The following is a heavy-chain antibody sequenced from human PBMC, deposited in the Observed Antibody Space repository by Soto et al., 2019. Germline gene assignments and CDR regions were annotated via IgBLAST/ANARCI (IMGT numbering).Heavy chain of an antibody. D-gene: IGHD4-17*01. CDR3: AKYPPPDYGDYVVQSKEKYWYFDL. J-gene: IGHJ2*01. V-gene: IGHV3-23*01. CDR2: ISSSGGCT. CDR1: GFIFSSYS. Sequence: PGGSLRLSCAASGFIFSSYSMNWVRQAPGKGLEWVSSISSSGGCTYYADSVKGRFTISRDNSKNTLYLQMNSLRAEDTAVYYCAKYPPPDYGDYVVQSKEKYWYFDLWGRGTLVTVSS.